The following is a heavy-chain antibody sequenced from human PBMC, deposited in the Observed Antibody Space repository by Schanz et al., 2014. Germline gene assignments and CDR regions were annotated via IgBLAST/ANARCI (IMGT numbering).Heavy chain of an antibody. D-gene: IGHD3-10*01. V-gene: IGHV3-64*01. J-gene: IGHJ3*02. CDR2: ISSKGDMT. CDR1: GFTFSTST. Sequence: EVQLVESGGGLVQPGGSLRLSCAASGFTFSTSTMHWVRQAPGKGLEYVSSISSKGDMTFYGNSVKGRFTISRDNSKNTLFLQMNSLRVEDSAIYYCAKGRFGELSAFDIWGQGTMVTVSS. CDR3: AKGRFGELSAFDI.